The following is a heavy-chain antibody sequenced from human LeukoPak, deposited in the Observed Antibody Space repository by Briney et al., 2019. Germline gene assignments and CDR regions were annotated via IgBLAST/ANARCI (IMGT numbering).Heavy chain of an antibody. J-gene: IGHJ4*02. CDR1: GFTFCNYS. D-gene: IGHD2-2*02. CDR2: INSSSSYI. V-gene: IGHV3-21*01. CDR3: ARGRRGCSSTSCYNGEFDY. Sequence: GGSLRLSCSASGFTFCNYSMNWVRQAPGKGLEWVSSINSSSSYINYADSVKGRFTISRDNAKNSLYMQMNSLRAEDTAVYYCARGRRGCSSTSCYNGEFDYWGQGTLVTVSS.